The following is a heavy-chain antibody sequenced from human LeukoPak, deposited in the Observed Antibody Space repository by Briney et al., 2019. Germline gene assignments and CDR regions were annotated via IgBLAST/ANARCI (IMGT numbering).Heavy chain of an antibody. V-gene: IGHV1-2*02. CDR2: INPNSGGT. J-gene: IGHJ6*02. CDR1: GYTFTGYY. CDR3: ARGGSSSWQEFFYYYYGMDV. D-gene: IGHD6-13*01. Sequence: ASVKVSYKASGYTFTGYYMHWVRQAPGQGLEWMGWINPNSGGTNYAQKFQGRVTMTRDTSISTAYMELSRLRSDDTAVYYCARGGSSSWQEFFYYYYGMDVWGQGTTVTVSS.